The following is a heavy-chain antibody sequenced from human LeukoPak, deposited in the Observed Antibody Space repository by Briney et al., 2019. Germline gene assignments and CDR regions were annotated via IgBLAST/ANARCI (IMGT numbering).Heavy chain of an antibody. CDR2: ISWNSGSI. CDR3: AKDDGLRYFDWLLLR. J-gene: IGHJ4*02. D-gene: IGHD3-9*01. CDR1: GFTFDDYA. Sequence: PGRSLRLSCAASGFTFDDYAMHWVRQAPGKGLEWVSGISWNSGSIGYADSVKGRFTISRDNAKNSLYLQMNSLRAEDTALYYCAKDDGLRYFDWLLLRWGQGTLVTVSS. V-gene: IGHV3-9*01.